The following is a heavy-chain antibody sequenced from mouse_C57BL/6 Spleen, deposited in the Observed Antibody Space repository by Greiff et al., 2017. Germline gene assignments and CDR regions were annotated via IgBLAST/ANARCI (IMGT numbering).Heavy chain of an antibody. D-gene: IGHD2-5*01. V-gene: IGHV3-6*01. CDR1: GYSITSGYY. J-gene: IGHJ4*01. CDR2: ISYDGSN. Sequence: DVQLQESGPGLVKPSQSLSLTCSVTGYSITSGYYWNWIRQFPGNKLEWMGYISYDGSNNYNPSLKNRISITRDTSKNQFFLKLNSVTTEDTATYYCASYYSNYDAMDYWGQGTSVTVSS. CDR3: ASYYSNYDAMDY.